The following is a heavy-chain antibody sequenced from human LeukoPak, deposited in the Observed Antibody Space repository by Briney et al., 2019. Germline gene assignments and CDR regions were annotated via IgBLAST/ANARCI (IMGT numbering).Heavy chain of an antibody. CDR1: GFTFSSYW. CDR3: ARDPGDHAYYFDY. Sequence: GGSLRLSCAASGFTFSSYWMNWARQAPGKGLEWVASINHNGNVNYYVDSVKGRFTISRDNAKNSLYLQMSNLRAEDTAIYYCARDPGDHAYYFDYWGQGTPVTVSS. V-gene: IGHV3-7*03. D-gene: IGHD3-16*01. CDR2: INHNGNVN. J-gene: IGHJ4*02.